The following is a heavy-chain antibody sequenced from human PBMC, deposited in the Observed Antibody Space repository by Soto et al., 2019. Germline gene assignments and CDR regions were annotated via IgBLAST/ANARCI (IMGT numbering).Heavy chain of an antibody. CDR3: ARNLVVPAAYYYYYYGMDV. CDR2: ISAYNGNT. V-gene: IGHV1-18*01. Sequence: GASVKVSCKASGYTFTSYGISWVRQAPGQGLEWMGWISAYNGNTNYAQKLQGRVTITRDTSASTAYMELSSLRSEDTAVYYCARNLVVPAAYYYYYYGMDVWGQGTTVTVSS. J-gene: IGHJ6*02. D-gene: IGHD2-2*01. CDR1: GYTFTSYG.